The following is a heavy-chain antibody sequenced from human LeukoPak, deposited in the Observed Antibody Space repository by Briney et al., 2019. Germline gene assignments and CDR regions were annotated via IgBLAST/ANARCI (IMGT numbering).Heavy chain of an antibody. J-gene: IGHJ4*02. CDR2: IIPIFGTA. Sequence: SVKVSCKASGGTFSSYAISWVRQAPGQGLEWMGGIIPIFGTANYAQKFQGRVTITADESTSTAYMELSSLRSEDTAVYYCARIDCGGNGNFDYWGQGTLVTVSS. D-gene: IGHD4-23*01. CDR3: ARIDCGGNGNFDY. V-gene: IGHV1-69*13. CDR1: GGTFSSYA.